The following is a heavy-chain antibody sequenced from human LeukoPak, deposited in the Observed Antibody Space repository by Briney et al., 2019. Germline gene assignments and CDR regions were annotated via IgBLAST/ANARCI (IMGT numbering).Heavy chain of an antibody. V-gene: IGHV3-21*01. D-gene: IGHD2-15*01. CDR3: ARESDSGEFDY. Sequence: PGGTLRLSCAASRFTFSSYKVNWVRQAPGKGLEWLSSISSSSSYIYYADSVKGRFTISRDNARNSLYLQMNSLRAEDTAVYYCARESDSGEFDYWGQGTLVTVSP. CDR1: RFTFSSYK. J-gene: IGHJ4*02. CDR2: ISSSSSYI.